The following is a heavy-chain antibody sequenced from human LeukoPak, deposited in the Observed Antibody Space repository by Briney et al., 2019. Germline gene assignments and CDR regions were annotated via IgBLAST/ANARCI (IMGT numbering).Heavy chain of an antibody. V-gene: IGHV1-69*13. J-gene: IGHJ6*02. D-gene: IGHD3-9*01. Sequence: SVKVSCKASGGTFSSYAISWVRQAPGQGLEWMGGIIPIFGTANYAQKFQGRVTITADESTSTAYMELSSLRSEDTAVYYCAREPDILTGPTLYYYYYGMDVWGQGTMVTVSS. CDR1: GGTFSSYA. CDR2: IIPIFGTA. CDR3: AREPDILTGPTLYYYYYGMDV.